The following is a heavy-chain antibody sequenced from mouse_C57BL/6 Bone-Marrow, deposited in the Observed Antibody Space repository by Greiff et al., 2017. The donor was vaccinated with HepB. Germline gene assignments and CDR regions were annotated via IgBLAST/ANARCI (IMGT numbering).Heavy chain of an antibody. CDR2: IYPGSGNT. Sequence: VQLQQSGAELVRPGASVKLSCKASGYTFTDYYINWVKQRPGQGLEWIARIYPGSGNTYYNEKFKGKATLTAEKSSSTAYMQLSSLTSEDSAVYFCARSYYGSRVFAYWGQGTLVTVSA. V-gene: IGHV1-76*01. D-gene: IGHD1-1*01. CDR1: GYTFTDYY. J-gene: IGHJ3*01. CDR3: ARSYYGSRVFAY.